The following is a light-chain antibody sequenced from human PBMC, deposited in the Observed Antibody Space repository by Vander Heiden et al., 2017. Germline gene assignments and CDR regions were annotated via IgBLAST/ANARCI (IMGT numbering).Light chain of an antibody. CDR1: SSDVGGYNY. Sequence: QSALTQPASVSGSPGQSITISCTGTSSDVGGYNYVSWYQQHPGKAPRLMIFDVNKRPSGASNRFSGSKSGNTASLTISGLQAEDEADYYCSSYTSSKIVVFGGGTKLTVL. V-gene: IGLV2-14*03. CDR3: SSYTSSKIVV. CDR2: DVN. J-gene: IGLJ2*01.